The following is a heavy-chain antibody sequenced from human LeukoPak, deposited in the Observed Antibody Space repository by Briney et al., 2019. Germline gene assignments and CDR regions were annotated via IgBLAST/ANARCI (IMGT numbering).Heavy chain of an antibody. V-gene: IGHV1-2*02. CDR3: ARDQGAMVRGGGAFDI. Sequence: ASVKVSCKASGYTFTGYYMHWVRQAPGQGLEWMGWINPNSGGTNYAQKFQGRVTMTRDTSISTAYMELSRLRSDDTAVYYGARDQGAMVRGGGAFDIWGQGTMVTVSS. J-gene: IGHJ3*02. D-gene: IGHD3-10*01. CDR2: INPNSGGT. CDR1: GYTFTGYY.